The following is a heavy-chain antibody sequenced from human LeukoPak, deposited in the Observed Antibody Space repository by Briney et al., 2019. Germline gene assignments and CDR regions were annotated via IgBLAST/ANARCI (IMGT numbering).Heavy chain of an antibody. J-gene: IGHJ6*02. V-gene: IGHV4-34*01. D-gene: IGHD5-24*01. CDR1: GGSFSGYY. Sequence: SETLSLTCAVYGGSFSGYYWSWIRQPPGKGLEWIGEINHSGSTNYNPSLKSRVTISVDKSKNQFSLKLSSVTAADTAVYYCAREQRFTPNGMDVWGQGTTVTVSS. CDR3: AREQRFTPNGMDV. CDR2: INHSGST.